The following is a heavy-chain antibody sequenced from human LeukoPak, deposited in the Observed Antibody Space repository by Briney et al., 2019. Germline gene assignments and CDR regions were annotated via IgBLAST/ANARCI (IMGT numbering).Heavy chain of an antibody. CDR2: IRFDGKSN. Sequence: GGSLRLSCAAPGFIFSTCGMHSVRQAPGKGLEWVSFIRFDGKSNYIADSVKGRFTISRDNSKDTMYMQMNSLRAEDTAVYYCAKDVMGTPTPGYFDSWGQGTLVTVSS. CDR3: AKDVMGTPTPGYFDS. V-gene: IGHV3-30*02. D-gene: IGHD4-23*01. J-gene: IGHJ4*02. CDR1: GFIFSTCG.